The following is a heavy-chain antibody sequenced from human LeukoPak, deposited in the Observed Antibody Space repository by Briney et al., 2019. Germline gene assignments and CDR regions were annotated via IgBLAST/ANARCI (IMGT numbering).Heavy chain of an antibody. V-gene: IGHV3-7*01. D-gene: IGHD3-22*01. CDR1: GFPFSSYW. Sequence: GGSLRLSCAVSGFPFSSYWMSWVRQAPGKGLEWVANIRHDGSETYYVDSLRGRFTISRDNAKNLVYLQMSSLRAEDTAIYYCARDETYDYESNGYLDFWGQGTVVTVSS. CDR2: IRHDGSET. J-gene: IGHJ4*02. CDR3: ARDETYDYESNGYLDF.